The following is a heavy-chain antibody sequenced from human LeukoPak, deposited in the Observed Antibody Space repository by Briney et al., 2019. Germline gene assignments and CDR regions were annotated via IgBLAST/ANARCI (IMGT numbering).Heavy chain of an antibody. CDR3: ARAVAGTHWFDP. CDR1: GFTLSNYD. CDR2: IDIPGNT. D-gene: IGHD6-19*01. Sequence: PGGSLRLSCAASGFTLSNYDMHWVRQATGKGLEWVSGIDIPGNTYYPDSVKGRFTMSRESAENSLYLQMNSLRAEDTAVYYCARAVAGTHWFDPWGQGTLVIVSS. V-gene: IGHV3-13*01. J-gene: IGHJ5*02.